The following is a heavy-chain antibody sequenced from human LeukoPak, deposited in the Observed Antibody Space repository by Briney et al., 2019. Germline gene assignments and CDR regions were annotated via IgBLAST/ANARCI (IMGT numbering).Heavy chain of an antibody. V-gene: IGHV4-38-2*02. J-gene: IGHJ4*02. D-gene: IGHD6-13*01. CDR1: GYSISSGYY. Sequence: SETLSLTCTVSGYSISSGYYWGWIRQPPGKGLEWIGSIYHSGSTYYNPSLKSRVTISVDTSKNQFSLKLSSATAADTAVYYCARDQPAAAAPYYFDYWGQGTLVTVSS. CDR2: IYHSGST. CDR3: ARDQPAAAAPYYFDY.